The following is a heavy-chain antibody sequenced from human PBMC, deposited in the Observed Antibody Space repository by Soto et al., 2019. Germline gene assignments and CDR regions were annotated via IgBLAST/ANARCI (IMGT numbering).Heavy chain of an antibody. CDR1: GYSISSGYY. D-gene: IGHD4-4*01. CDR2: IYHSGST. Sequence: SETLSLTCAVSGYSISSGYYWGWIRQPPGKGLEWIGSIYHSGSTYYNPSLKSRVTISVDTSKNQFSLKLSSVTAADTAVYYCARGIDDYSTPKVVVYWGQGPLVTV. J-gene: IGHJ4*02. CDR3: ARGIDDYSTPKVVVY. V-gene: IGHV4-38-2*01.